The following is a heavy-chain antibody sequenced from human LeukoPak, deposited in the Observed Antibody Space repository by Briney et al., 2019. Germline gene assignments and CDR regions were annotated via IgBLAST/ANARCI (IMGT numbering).Heavy chain of an antibody. V-gene: IGHV4-34*01. D-gene: IGHD6-6*01. Sequence: SETLSLTCAVYGGSFSSYYWSWIRQPPGKGLEWIGEINHSGSTNYNPSLKSRVTISVDTSKNQFSLKLSSVTAADTAVYYCARARSACVVGTSSRFAPWGQGTLVTVSS. CDR1: GGSFSSYY. CDR3: ARARSACVVGTSSRFAP. J-gene: IGHJ5*02. CDR2: INHSGST.